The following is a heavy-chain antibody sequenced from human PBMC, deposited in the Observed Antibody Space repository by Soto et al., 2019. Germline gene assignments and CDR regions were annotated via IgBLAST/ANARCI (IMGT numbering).Heavy chain of an antibody. J-gene: IGHJ4*02. CDR1: GYTFTSYA. D-gene: IGHD6-13*01. Sequence: QVPLVQSGAEVKKPGASVKVSCKASGYTFTSYAMHWVRQAPGQRLEWMGWINAGNGNTKYSQKLQGRVTITRDTSASTAYMELSSLRSEDTAVYYCARDWVESSSWYFGYWGQGTLVTVSS. CDR2: INAGNGNT. CDR3: ARDWVESSSWYFGY. V-gene: IGHV1-3*01.